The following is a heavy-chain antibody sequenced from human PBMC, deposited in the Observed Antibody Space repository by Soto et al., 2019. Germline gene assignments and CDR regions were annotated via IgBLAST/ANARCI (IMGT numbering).Heavy chain of an antibody. V-gene: IGHV1-69*01. Sequence: QAQLVQSGAEVKKPGTSVKVSCKASGGTFSSYGISWVRQAPGQGLEWMGGIIPIFGSPNYAQRFQGRVTISADELTSTAYMELTSLRSEDTAVYYCARENRFLESNSGWYNWFDPWGQGTLVTVSS. D-gene: IGHD6-19*01. CDR1: GGTFSSYG. CDR2: IIPIFGSP. J-gene: IGHJ5*02. CDR3: ARENRFLESNSGWYNWFDP.